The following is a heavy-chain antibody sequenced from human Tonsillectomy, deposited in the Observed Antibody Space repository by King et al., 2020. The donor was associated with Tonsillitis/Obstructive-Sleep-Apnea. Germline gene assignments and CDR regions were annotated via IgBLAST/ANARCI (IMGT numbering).Heavy chain of an antibody. J-gene: IGHJ3*02. CDR1: GGSISSSNW. V-gene: IGHV4-4*02. D-gene: IGHD4-17*01. CDR3: ARNLLSVTTHGAFDI. Sequence: VQLQESGPGLVKPSGTLSLTCAVSGGSISSSNWWSWVRQPPGKGLEWIGEIYHSGSTNYNPSLKSRGTISVDKSKNQFSLKLSSVTAADTAVYYCARNLLSVTTHGAFDIWGQGTMVTVSS. CDR2: IYHSGST.